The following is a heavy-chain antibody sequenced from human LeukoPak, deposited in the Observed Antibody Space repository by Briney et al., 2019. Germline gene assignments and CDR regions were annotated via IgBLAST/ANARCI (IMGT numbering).Heavy chain of an antibody. D-gene: IGHD2-2*01. Sequence: PGGSLRLSCAASGFTFSSYAMSWVRQAPGKGLEWVSAISGSGGSTYYADSVKGRFTISRDNSKNTLYLQMNSLRAEDTAVYYCAKGLWEGVPAANYMDVWGKGTTVTVSS. J-gene: IGHJ6*03. CDR3: AKGLWEGVPAANYMDV. CDR1: GFTFSSYA. CDR2: ISGSGGST. V-gene: IGHV3-23*01.